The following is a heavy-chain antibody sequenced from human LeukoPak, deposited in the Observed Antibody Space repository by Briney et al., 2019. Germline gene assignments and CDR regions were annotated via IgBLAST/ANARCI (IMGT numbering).Heavy chain of an antibody. CDR2: ISSSSSHI. CDR1: GFTFSSYS. V-gene: IGHV3-21*01. D-gene: IGHD2-21*02. CDR3: ARVVVTSDDDY. Sequence: GGSLRLSCAASGFTFSSYSMNWVRQAPGKGLEWVSSISSSSSHIYYADSVKGRFTISRDNAKNSLYLQTNSLRAEDTAVYYCARVVVTSDDDYWGQGTLVTVSS. J-gene: IGHJ4*02.